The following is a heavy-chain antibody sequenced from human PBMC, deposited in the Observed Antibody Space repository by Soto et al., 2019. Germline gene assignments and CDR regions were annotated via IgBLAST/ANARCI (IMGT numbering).Heavy chain of an antibody. V-gene: IGHV3-15*01. Sequence: EVQLVESGGGLVKPGGSLRLSCAASGFTFSNAWMSWVRQAPGKGLEWVGRIKTKTDGGTTDYAAPVKGRITISRDDSKNTLYLQMNSLKPEDTAVYYCTTSAEQWLFDYWGQGTLVIVSS. CDR2: IKTKTDGGTT. D-gene: IGHD6-19*01. CDR1: GFTFSNAW. J-gene: IGHJ4*02. CDR3: TTSAEQWLFDY.